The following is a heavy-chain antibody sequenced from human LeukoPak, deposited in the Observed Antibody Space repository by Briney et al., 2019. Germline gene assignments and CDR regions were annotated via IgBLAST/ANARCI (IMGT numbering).Heavy chain of an antibody. Sequence: HTGGSLRLSCAASGFTFSSYAMSWVRQAPGKGLEWVSAISGSGGSTYYADSVKGRFTISRDNSKNTLYLQMNSLRAEDTAVYYCAKVGGSGLYYYYYMDVWGKGTTVTVSS. CDR3: AKVGGSGLYYYYYMDV. D-gene: IGHD2-15*01. CDR1: GFTFSSYA. J-gene: IGHJ6*03. CDR2: ISGSGGST. V-gene: IGHV3-23*01.